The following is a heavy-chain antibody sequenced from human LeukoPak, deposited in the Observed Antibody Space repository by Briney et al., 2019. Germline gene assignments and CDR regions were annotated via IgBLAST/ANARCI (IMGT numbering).Heavy chain of an antibody. D-gene: IGHD5-24*01. J-gene: IGHJ4*02. CDR3: ARDSRDGYRGDY. CDR1: GFTFSSYE. CDR2: ISSSGSTI. Sequence: GGSLRLSCAASGFTFSSYEMNWVRQAPGKGLEWVSYISSSGSTIYYADSVKGRCTISRDNAKNSLYLQMNSLRAEDTAVYYCARDSRDGYRGDYWGQGTLVTVSS. V-gene: IGHV3-48*03.